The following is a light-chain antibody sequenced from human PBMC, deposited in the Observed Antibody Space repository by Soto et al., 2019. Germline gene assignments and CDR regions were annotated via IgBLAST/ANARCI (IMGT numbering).Light chain of an antibody. J-gene: IGKJ4*01. Sequence: DIQMTQSPSTLSASVGDRVIITCRASQSINSWLAWYQQKPGKAPKLLIYKASALESGVPSRFRGSGSGTDFTLTISSLQPDDFATYHCQQYESYSPLTFGGGTKVEIK. V-gene: IGKV1-5*03. CDR3: QQYESYSPLT. CDR2: KAS. CDR1: QSINSW.